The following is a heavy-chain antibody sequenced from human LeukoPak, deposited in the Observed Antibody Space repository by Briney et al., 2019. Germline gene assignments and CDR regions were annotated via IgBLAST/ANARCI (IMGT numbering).Heavy chain of an antibody. V-gene: IGHV4-59*01. Sequence: SETLSLTCTVSGGSISSYYLSWIRQPPGKGLEWIGYIYYSGSTNYNPSLKSRVTISVDTSKNQFSLKLSSVTAADTAVYYCARGMTVTTSIYFDYWGQGTLVTVSS. J-gene: IGHJ4*02. CDR3: ARGMTVTTSIYFDY. CDR1: GGSISSYY. CDR2: IYYSGST. D-gene: IGHD4-17*01.